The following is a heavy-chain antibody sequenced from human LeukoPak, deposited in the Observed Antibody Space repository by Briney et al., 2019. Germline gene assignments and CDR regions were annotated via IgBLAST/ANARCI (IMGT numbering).Heavy chain of an antibody. CDR1: GYTFTGYY. V-gene: IGHV1-2*02. D-gene: IGHD2-2*01. J-gene: IGHJ6*03. CDR3: ARGVVDCSSTSCYRRYYYYYMDV. CDR2: INPNSGGT. Sequence: ASVKVSCKASGYTFTGYYMHWVRQAPGQGLEWMGWINPNSGGTNYAQKFQGRVTMTRDTSISTAYMELSRLRSDDTAVYYCARGVVDCSSTSCYRRYYYYYMDVWGKGTTVTVSS.